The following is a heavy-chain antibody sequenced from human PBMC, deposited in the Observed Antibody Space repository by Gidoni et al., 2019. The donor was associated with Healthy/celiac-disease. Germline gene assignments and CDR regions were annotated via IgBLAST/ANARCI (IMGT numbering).Heavy chain of an antibody. V-gene: IGHV3-48*02. CDR1: GFTFSRYS. J-gene: IGHJ6*02. D-gene: IGHD3-22*01. CDR3: ARDGRYYDSSGYSYYYYYYGMDV. CDR2: ISSSSSTI. Sequence: EVQLVESGGGLVQPGGSLRLSCAASGFTFSRYSMNWFRQAPGKGLEWVSYISSSSSTIYYADSVKGRFTISRDNAKNSLYLQMNSLRDEDTAVYYCARDGRYYDSSGYSYYYYYYGMDVWGQGTTVTVSS.